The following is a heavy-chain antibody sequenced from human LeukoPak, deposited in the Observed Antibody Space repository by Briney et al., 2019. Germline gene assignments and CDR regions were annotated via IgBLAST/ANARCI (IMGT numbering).Heavy chain of an antibody. V-gene: IGHV6-1*01. CDR3: ARAPGYCSSTSCYEMASFGYYYYMDV. Sequence: SQTLSLTCAISGDSVSSNSAAWNWIRQSPSRRLEWLGRTYYRSKWYNDYAVSVKSRITINPDTSKNQFSLQLNSVTPEDTAVYYCARAPGYCSSTSCYEMASFGYYYYMDVWGKGTTVTVS. J-gene: IGHJ6*03. D-gene: IGHD2-2*01. CDR2: TYYRSKWYN. CDR1: GDSVSSNSAA.